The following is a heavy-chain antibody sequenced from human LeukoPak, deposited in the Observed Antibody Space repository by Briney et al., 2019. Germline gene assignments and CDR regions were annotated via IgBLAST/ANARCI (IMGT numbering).Heavy chain of an antibody. CDR2: IIPIFGTA. D-gene: IGHD5-18*01. CDR3: AVDTAKGIPLYYYYGMDV. V-gene: IGHV1-69*05. CDR1: GGTFSSYA. Sequence: SVKVSCKASGGTFSSYAISWVRQAPGQGLEWMGGIIPIFGTANYAQKFQGRVTITTDESTSTAYMELSSLRSEDTAVYYCAVDTAKGIPLYYYYGMDVWGQGTTVTVSS. J-gene: IGHJ6*02.